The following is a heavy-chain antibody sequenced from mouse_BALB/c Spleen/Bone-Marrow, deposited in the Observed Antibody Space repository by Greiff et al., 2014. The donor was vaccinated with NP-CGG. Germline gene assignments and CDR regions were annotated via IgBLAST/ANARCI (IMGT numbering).Heavy chain of an antibody. Sequence: VHLVESGPELVRAGVSVKISCKGSGYTFTEYVMHWVRQSHAKSLEWIGVISTYSGKTNYNQKFKGKATMTVDKSSSTAYMELARLTSEDSAIYYCASYFGNARDYWGQGTSVTVSS. J-gene: IGHJ4*01. D-gene: IGHD2-1*01. CDR3: ASYFGNARDY. CDR1: GYTFTEYV. CDR2: ISTYSGKT. V-gene: IGHV1-67*01.